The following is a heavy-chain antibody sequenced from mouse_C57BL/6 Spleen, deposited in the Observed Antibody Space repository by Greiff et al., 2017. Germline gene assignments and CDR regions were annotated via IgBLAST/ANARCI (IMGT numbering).Heavy chain of an antibody. CDR2: IDPANGNT. Sequence: EVQVVESVAELVRPGASVKLSCTASGFNIKNTYMHWVKQRPEQGLEWIGRIDPANGNTKYAPKFQGKATITADTSSNTAYLQLSSLPSDDTAIYYGARSYYGYDLDYWGQGTTLTVSS. D-gene: IGHD2-2*01. CDR3: ARSYYGYDLDY. J-gene: IGHJ2*01. CDR1: GFNIKNTY. V-gene: IGHV14-3*01.